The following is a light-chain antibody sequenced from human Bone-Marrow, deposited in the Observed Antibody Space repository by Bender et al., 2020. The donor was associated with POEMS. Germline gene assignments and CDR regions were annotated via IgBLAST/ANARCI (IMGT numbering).Light chain of an antibody. CDR1: QLGDQY. CDR2: EDN. J-gene: IGLJ2*01. Sequence: SYGLTQPPSVSVSPGHTANITCSGDQLGDQYASWYQLKPGQSPVLVIYEDNKRPSGIPGRFSGSNSGNIATLAISRTQSTDGADYYCKAWSKNDAFGGGTKLT. CDR3: KAWSKNDA. V-gene: IGLV3-1*01.